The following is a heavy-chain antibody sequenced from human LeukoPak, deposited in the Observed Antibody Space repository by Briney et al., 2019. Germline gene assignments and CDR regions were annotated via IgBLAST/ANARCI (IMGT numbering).Heavy chain of an antibody. CDR3: ARGTYDSSGYYIDY. D-gene: IGHD3-22*01. CDR1: GYTFTSYD. J-gene: IGHJ4*02. V-gene: IGHV1-8*01. CDR2: MNPNSGNT. Sequence: ASVKVSCKASGYTFTSYDINWVRQATGQGLEWMGWMNPNSGNTGYAQKFQGRVTMTRNTSISTAYMELSSLRSEDTAVYYRARGTYDSSGYYIDYWGQGTLVTVSS.